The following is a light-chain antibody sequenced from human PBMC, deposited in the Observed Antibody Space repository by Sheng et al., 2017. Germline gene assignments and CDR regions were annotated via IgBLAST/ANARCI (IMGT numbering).Light chain of an antibody. CDR2: QDT. CDR1: KLGDKY. Sequence: SDDLTQPPSVSVSPGQTASITCSADKLGDKYASWYQHKPGRSPVLVIYQDTKRPSGIPERFSGSNSGNTATLTISGAQAVDEADYYCQALGQWRGFGGGTKLTVL. V-gene: IGLV3-1*01. J-gene: IGLJ2*01. CDR3: QALGQWRG.